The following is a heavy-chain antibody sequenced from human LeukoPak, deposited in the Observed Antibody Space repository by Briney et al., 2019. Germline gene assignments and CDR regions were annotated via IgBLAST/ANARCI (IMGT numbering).Heavy chain of an antibody. Sequence: PGGSLRLSCAASGFTFSNFGMSWVRQVPGEGLEWVANIKQDGSEIHYVDSVKGRFTISRDNAQNSLYLHMHSLRAEDTAVYYCTRDRQGSGIYSTDYWGRGTLVTVSS. V-gene: IGHV3-7*01. CDR3: TRDRQGSGIYSTDY. D-gene: IGHD3-10*01. CDR1: GFTFSNFG. J-gene: IGHJ4*02. CDR2: IKQDGSEI.